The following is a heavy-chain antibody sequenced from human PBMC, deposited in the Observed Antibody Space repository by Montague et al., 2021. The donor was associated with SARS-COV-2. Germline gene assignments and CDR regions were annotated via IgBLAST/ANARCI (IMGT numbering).Heavy chain of an antibody. D-gene: IGHD6-19*01. J-gene: IGHJ4*02. CDR1: GFSLSTSGVC. Sequence: VKPTQTLTLTCTFSGFSLSTSGVCVSWIRQPPGKALEWLARIDWDDDKHYSTSLKTRLTISKDTSKNQEVLTMTNMDPVDTATYYCARTYAPSAVAVDYWGQGTPVTVSS. CDR2: IDWDDDK. V-gene: IGHV2-70*11. CDR3: ARTYAPSAVAVDY.